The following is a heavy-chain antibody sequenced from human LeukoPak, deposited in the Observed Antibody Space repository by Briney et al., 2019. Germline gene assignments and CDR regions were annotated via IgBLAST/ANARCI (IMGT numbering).Heavy chain of an antibody. CDR1: GYTFTGYY. D-gene: IGHD5-12*01. J-gene: IGHJ4*02. Sequence: ASVKVSCKASGYTFTGYYMHWVRQAPGQGLEWMGWINPNSGDTNYAQKFQGRVTMTRDTSISTAYMELRSLRSDDTAVYYCARNSGYDTYDYWGQGTLVTVSS. CDR3: ARNSGYDTYDY. CDR2: INPNSGDT. V-gene: IGHV1-2*02.